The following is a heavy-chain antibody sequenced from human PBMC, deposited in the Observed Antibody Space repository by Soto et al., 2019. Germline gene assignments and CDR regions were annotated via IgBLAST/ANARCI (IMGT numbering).Heavy chain of an antibody. CDR3: ARDRGQNSGYF. V-gene: IGHV1-2*02. J-gene: IGHJ4*02. CDR1: GYIFTAYY. Sequence: ASVKGSCKTSGYIFTAYYIHWVRQAPGQGLEWMGWINPKSGGTKYLPKFEGRVTMTRDTSTSTMNMELSSLRPDDTAIYYCARDRGQNSGYFWGQGTLVTVS. D-gene: IGHD5-12*01. CDR2: INPKSGGT.